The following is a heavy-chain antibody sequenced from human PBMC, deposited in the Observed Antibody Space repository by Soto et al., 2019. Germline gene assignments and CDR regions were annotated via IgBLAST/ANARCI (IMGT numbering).Heavy chain of an antibody. CDR3: AREGRGTLKPQQLVYPSWFDP. CDR2: TYYRSKWHN. V-gene: IGHV6-1*01. Sequence: SQTLSLTCAISGDSVSSNSAAWNWIRQSPSRGLEWLGRTYYRSKWHNDFAVSVKSRITIKPDTSKNQFSLKLSSVTAADTAVYYCAREGRGTLKPQQLVYPSWFDPWGQGTLVTVSS. CDR1: GDSVSSNSAA. J-gene: IGHJ5*02. D-gene: IGHD6-13*01.